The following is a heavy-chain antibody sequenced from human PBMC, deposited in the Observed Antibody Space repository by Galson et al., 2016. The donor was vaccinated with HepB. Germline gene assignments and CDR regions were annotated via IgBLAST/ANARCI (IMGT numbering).Heavy chain of an antibody. V-gene: IGHV3-21*01. D-gene: IGHD3-10*01. Sequence: SLRLSCAASGFTFNTYTMHWVRQAPGKGLEWVSSVDSTSSYIYYSDPVKGRFAISRDNAKSSVSPQMNSLRAEDTALYYCARAEPYYYGSRHFDSWGQGTLVTVSS. CDR2: VDSTSSYI. CDR3: ARAEPYYYGSRHFDS. CDR1: GFTFNTYT. J-gene: IGHJ4*02.